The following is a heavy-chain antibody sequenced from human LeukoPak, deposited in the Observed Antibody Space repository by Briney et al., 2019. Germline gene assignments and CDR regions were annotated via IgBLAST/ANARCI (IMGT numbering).Heavy chain of an antibody. V-gene: IGHV1-2*02. CDR1: GYTFTGYY. Sequence: ASVNVSCKASGYTFTGYYMHWVRQAPGQGLEWMGWINPNSGGTNYAQKFQGRVTMTRDTSISTAYMELSRLRSDDTAVYYCARIASDSAFDLEYYFDYWGQGTLVTVSS. CDR3: ARIASDSAFDLEYYFDY. J-gene: IGHJ4*02. D-gene: IGHD5-12*01. CDR2: INPNSGGT.